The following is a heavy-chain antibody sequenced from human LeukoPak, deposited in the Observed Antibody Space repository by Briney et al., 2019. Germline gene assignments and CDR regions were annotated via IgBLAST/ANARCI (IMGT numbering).Heavy chain of an antibody. CDR3: ARNYYDSSGYYSPPDY. D-gene: IGHD3-22*01. CDR2: IIPIFGKA. J-gene: IGHJ4*02. V-gene: IGHV1-69*13. Sequence: VASVKVSCKASGGTFSSYAISWVRQAPGQGLEWMGGIIPIFGKANYAQKFQGRVTITADESTSTAYMELSSLRSEDTAVYYCARNYYDSSGYYSPPDYWGQGTLVTVSS. CDR1: GGTFSSYA.